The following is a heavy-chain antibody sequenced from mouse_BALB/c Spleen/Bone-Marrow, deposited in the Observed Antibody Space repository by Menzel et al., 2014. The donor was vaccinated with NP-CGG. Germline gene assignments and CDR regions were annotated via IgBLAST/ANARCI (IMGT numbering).Heavy chain of an antibody. D-gene: IGHD4-1*01. CDR1: GFTFSSFG. V-gene: IGHV5-17*02. CDR2: ISSGSSTI. Sequence: DVHLVESGGGLVQPGGSRKLSCAASGFTFSSFGMHWVRQAPERGLEWVAYISSGSSTIFYADTVKGRFTISRDDPKNTLFLQMTSLRSEDTAMYYCTRGGNWEDFDYWGQGTTLAVSS. J-gene: IGHJ2*01. CDR3: TRGGNWEDFDY.